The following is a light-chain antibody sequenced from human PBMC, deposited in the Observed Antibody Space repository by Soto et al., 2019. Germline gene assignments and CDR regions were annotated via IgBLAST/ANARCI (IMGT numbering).Light chain of an antibody. CDR1: QTISNY. J-gene: IGKJ4*01. V-gene: IGKV1-33*01. CDR3: QQYDNVPLT. CDR2: DAS. Sequence: DIQMTQSPSSLSAFVGDRVTITCRASQTISNYLNWYQHKPGEAPKLLIYDASKLEAGVPSRFSGRGSGTDFTFSISSLQPEDIATYYCQQYDNVPLTFGGGTKVEIK.